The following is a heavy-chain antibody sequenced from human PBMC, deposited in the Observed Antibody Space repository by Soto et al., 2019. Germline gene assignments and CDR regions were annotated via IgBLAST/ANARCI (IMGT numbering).Heavy chain of an antibody. D-gene: IGHD6-13*01. CDR2: ISGSGGST. J-gene: IGHJ5*02. CDR3: AKDLGLARGIAAAGTFDP. CDR1: GFTFSSYA. V-gene: IGHV3-23*01. Sequence: EVQLLESGGGLVQPGGSLRLSCAASGFTFSSYAMSWVRQAPGKGLEWVSAISGSGGSTYYADSVKGRFTISRDNSKNTLYLQMNSLRAEDTAVYYCAKDLGLARGIAAAGTFDPWGQGTLVTVSS.